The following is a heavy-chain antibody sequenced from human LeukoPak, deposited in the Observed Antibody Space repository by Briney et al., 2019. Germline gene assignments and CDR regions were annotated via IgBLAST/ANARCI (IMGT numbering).Heavy chain of an antibody. J-gene: IGHJ5*02. CDR3: AKSRYFDWLLYPWLDP. CDR1: GFTFSSYA. V-gene: IGHV3-23*01. Sequence: GGSLRLSCAASGFTFSSYAMSWVRQAPGKGLEWVSAISGSGGSTYYADSVKGRFTISRDNSKNTLYLQMNSLRAEDTAVYYCAKSRYFDWLLYPWLDPWGQGTLVTVSS. D-gene: IGHD3-9*01. CDR2: ISGSGGST.